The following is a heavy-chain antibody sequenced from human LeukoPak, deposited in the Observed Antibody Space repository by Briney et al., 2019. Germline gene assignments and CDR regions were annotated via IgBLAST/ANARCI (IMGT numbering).Heavy chain of an antibody. CDR2: IIPIFGTA. D-gene: IGHD6-19*01. V-gene: IGHV1-69*05. J-gene: IGHJ4*02. CDR1: GGTFSGYV. CDR3: ARDGGAVAGTYPDY. Sequence: SVKVSCKASGGTFSGYVISWVRQAPGQGLDWMGRIIPIFGTANYAQKFQGRVTITTDESTSTAYMELSSLGSEDTAVYYCARDGGAVAGTYPDYWGQGTLVTVSS.